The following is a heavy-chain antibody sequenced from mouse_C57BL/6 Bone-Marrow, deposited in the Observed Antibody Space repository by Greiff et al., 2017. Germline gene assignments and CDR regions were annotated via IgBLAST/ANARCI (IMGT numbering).Heavy chain of an antibody. CDR1: GYTFTSYG. D-gene: IGHD3-2*02. J-gene: IGHJ2*01. V-gene: IGHV1-81*01. Sequence: QVQLKESGAELARPGASVKLSCEASGYTFTSYGISWVKQRTGQGLEWIGEIYPRSGNTYYNEKFKGKATLTADKSSSTAYMELRSLTSEDSAVYFCARVGTAQAPDYWGQGTTLTVSS. CDR3: ARVGTAQAPDY. CDR2: IYPRSGNT.